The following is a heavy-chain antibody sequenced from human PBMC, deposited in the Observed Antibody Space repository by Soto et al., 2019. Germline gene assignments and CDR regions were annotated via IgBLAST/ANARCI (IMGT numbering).Heavy chain of an antibody. CDR2: TYYRSKWYN. J-gene: IGHJ6*02. Sequence: SQTLSLTCAISGDSVSSNSAAWNWIRQSPSRGLEWLGRTYYRSKWYNDYAVSVKSRITINPDTSKNQFSLQLNSVTPEDTAVYYCARDRVQLWSNYYYYGMDVWGQGTTVTVSS. CDR3: ARDRVQLWSNYYYYGMDV. CDR1: GDSVSSNSAA. D-gene: IGHD5-18*01. V-gene: IGHV6-1*01.